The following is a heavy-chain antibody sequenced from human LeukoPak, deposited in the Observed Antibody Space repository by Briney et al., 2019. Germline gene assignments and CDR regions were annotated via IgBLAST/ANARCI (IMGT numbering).Heavy chain of an antibody. CDR3: TRGGIVGATSI. V-gene: IGHV3-21*01. Sequence: GGSLRLSCAASGFTFSSYSMNWVRQAPGKGLEWVSSISSRSSYIYYADSVKGRFTISRDNAKNSLYLQMNSLRAEDTAVYYCTRGGIVGATSIWGQGTLVTVSS. CDR2: ISSRSSYI. CDR1: GFTFSSYS. J-gene: IGHJ4*02. D-gene: IGHD1-26*01.